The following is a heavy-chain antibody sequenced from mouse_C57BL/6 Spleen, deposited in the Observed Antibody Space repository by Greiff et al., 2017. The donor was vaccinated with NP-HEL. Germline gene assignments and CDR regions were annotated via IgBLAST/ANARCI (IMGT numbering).Heavy chain of an antibody. Sequence: QVQLQQPGTELVKPGASVKLSCKASDYTFTNYWVHWVKQRPGQGLEWIGNIDPSNGNINYIEKFKNKATLTVDKSSSTAYMQLSSLTSEDSAVYHCARDSGYAFDYWGQGTTLTVSS. J-gene: IGHJ2*01. V-gene: IGHV1-53*01. CDR3: ARDSGYAFDY. CDR1: DYTFTNYW. CDR2: IDPSNGNI. D-gene: IGHD3-2*02.